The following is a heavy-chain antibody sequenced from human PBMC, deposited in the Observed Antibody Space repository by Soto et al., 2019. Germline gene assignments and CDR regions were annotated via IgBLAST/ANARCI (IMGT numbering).Heavy chain of an antibody. D-gene: IGHD1-7*01. V-gene: IGHV4-30-4*01. CDR3: ARGPRTTRFFDP. J-gene: IGHJ2*01. CDR2: IHNSGNA. Sequence: QVQLQESGPGLVAPSQTLSLTCTVSGDSIDTDDYLWSWIRQSPGEGLEWIGYIHNSGNAYFNPSLKSRTTLSIDTTSNQCSLNLYSATAADTAVYFCARGPRTTRFFDPWGRGTLVTVSS. CDR1: GDSIDTDDYL.